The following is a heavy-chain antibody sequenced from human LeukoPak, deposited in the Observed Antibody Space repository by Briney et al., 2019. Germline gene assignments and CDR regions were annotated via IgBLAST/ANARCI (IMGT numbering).Heavy chain of an antibody. CDR1: GGSFSGYY. CDR3: ASGYGDYLYAFDI. V-gene: IGHV4-34*01. CDR2: INHSGST. J-gene: IGHJ3*02. D-gene: IGHD4-17*01. Sequence: SETLSLTCAVYGGSFSGYYWSWIRQPPGKGLEWIGEINHSGSTNYNPSLKSRVTISVDTSKNKFPLKLSSVTAADTAVYYCASGYGDYLYAFDIWGQGTMDTVSS.